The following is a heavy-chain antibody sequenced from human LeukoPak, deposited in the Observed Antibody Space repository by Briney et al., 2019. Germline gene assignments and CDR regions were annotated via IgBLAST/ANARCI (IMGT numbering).Heavy chain of an antibody. D-gene: IGHD3-10*01. CDR1: GFTFSSYA. J-gene: IGHJ3*02. CDR3: AKAFREFGSSSYSSFDI. CDR2: ASHTGDET. Sequence: GGSLRLSCAASGFTFSSYAMSWVRQAPGKGLEWVSMASHTGDETHYSDSVKGRFTISRDNSKNILYLQMNSLRAEDTAVYYCAKAFREFGSSSYSSFDIWGHGTLVTVSS. V-gene: IGHV3-23*01.